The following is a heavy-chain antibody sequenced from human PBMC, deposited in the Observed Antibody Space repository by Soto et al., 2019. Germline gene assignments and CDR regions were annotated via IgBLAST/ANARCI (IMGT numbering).Heavy chain of an antibody. CDR1: GGSISSGDYY. D-gene: IGHD4-17*01. Sequence: QVQLQESGPGLVKPSQTLSLTCTVSGGSISSGDYYWSWIRQPPGKGLEWIGYIYYSGSTYYNPSRKSRLTISVDTSKNQFSLKLSSVTAADTAVYYCAREGYGGTSLDAFDIWGQGTMVTVSS. V-gene: IGHV4-30-4*01. CDR3: AREGYGGTSLDAFDI. J-gene: IGHJ3*02. CDR2: IYYSGST.